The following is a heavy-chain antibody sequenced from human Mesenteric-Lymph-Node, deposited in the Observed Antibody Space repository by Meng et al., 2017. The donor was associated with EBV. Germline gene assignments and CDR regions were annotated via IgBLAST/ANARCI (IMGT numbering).Heavy chain of an antibody. CDR2: TYYRSKWYN. CDR3: ARGATSVFDL. V-gene: IGHV6-1*01. CDR1: GDSVSSSSAA. J-gene: IGHJ2*01. Sequence: QVQLQQSGPGLVKPSXXXXPXCVLSGDSVSSSSAAWTWIRQSPSRGLEWLGRTYYRSKWYNDYAVFVKSRITINPDTSKNQFSLQLNSVTPEDTAVYYCARGATSVFDLWGRGTLVTVSS.